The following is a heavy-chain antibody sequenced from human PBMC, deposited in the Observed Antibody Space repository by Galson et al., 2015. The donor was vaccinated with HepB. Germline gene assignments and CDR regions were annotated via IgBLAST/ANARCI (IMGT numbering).Heavy chain of an antibody. CDR1: GYTLTELS. Sequence: SVKVSCKVSGYTLTELSMHWVRQAPGKGLEWMGGFDPEDGETIYAQKFQGRVTMTEDTSTDTAYMELSSLRSEDTAVYYCATKDYGDPNWFDPWGQGTLVTVSS. D-gene: IGHD4-17*01. CDR3: ATKDYGDPNWFDP. V-gene: IGHV1-24*01. CDR2: FDPEDGET. J-gene: IGHJ5*02.